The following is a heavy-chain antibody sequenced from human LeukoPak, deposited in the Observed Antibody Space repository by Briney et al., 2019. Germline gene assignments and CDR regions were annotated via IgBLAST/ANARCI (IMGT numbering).Heavy chain of an antibody. Sequence: PGGSLRLSCAASGFTFSSYAMSWVRQAPGKGLEGVSAISGSGGSTYYADSVKGRFTISRDNSKNTLYLQMNSLRAEDPAVYYCAKGHYDSSGYYYERDAFDIWGQGTMVTVSS. V-gene: IGHV3-23*01. J-gene: IGHJ3*02. CDR3: AKGHYDSSGYYYERDAFDI. CDR1: GFTFSSYA. D-gene: IGHD3-22*01. CDR2: ISGSGGST.